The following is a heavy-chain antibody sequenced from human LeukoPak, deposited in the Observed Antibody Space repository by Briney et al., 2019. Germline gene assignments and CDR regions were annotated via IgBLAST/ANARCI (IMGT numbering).Heavy chain of an antibody. CDR2: ISWNSGSI. V-gene: IGHV3-9*01. D-gene: IGHD4-17*01. CDR3: AATTVTTVGYYGMDV. CDR1: GFTFDDYA. Sequence: GGSLRLSCAASGFTFDDYAMHWVRQAPGKGLEWVSGISWNSGSIGYADSVKGRFTISRDNAKNSLYLQMNSLRAEDTALYYCAATTVTTVGYYGMDVWGQGTTVTVSS. J-gene: IGHJ6*02.